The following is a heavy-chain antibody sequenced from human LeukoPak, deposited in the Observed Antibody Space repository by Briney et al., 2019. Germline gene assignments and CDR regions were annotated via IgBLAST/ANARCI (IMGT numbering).Heavy chain of an antibody. V-gene: IGHV3-7*01. CDR1: GFTFSSYW. D-gene: IGHD2-8*02. CDR2: IKEDGSEK. Sequence: PGGSLRLSCAASGFTFSSYWMRWVRQAPGKGLEWVANIKEDGSEKYYVDSVKGRFTISRDNAKNSLYLQMSSLRAEDTAVYYCARENTGFSDYYFGMDVWGQGTTVTVSS. CDR3: ARENTGFSDYYFGMDV. J-gene: IGHJ6*02.